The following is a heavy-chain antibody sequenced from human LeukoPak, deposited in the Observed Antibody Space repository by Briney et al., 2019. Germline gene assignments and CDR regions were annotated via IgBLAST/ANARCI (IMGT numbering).Heavy chain of an antibody. Sequence: PGGSLRLSCAASGFTFSSYGMHWVRQAPGKGLEWVAVISYDGSNKYYADSVKGRFTISRDNSKNTLYLQMNSLRAEDTAVYYCAKGFLEWLLSSPGYWGQGTLVTVSS. CDR3: AKGFLEWLLSSPGY. CDR2: ISYDGSNK. CDR1: GFTFSSYG. D-gene: IGHD3-3*01. J-gene: IGHJ4*02. V-gene: IGHV3-30*18.